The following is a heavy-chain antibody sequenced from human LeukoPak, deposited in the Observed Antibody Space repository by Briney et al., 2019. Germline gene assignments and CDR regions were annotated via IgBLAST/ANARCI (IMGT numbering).Heavy chain of an antibody. CDR1: GLPFSGYY. CDR2: IKHSGST. V-gene: IGHV4-34*01. J-gene: IGHJ6*03. D-gene: IGHD3-10*01. CDR3: ARGIGYGSGSYYYYMDV. Sequence: SETLSLSCAVYGLPFSGYYWSCIRQPPVKGLEWIVEIKHSGSTNYNPSLKSRVTISVDTSKNQFSLKLSSVTAADTAVYSCARGIGYGSGSYYYYMDVWGKGTTVTVSS.